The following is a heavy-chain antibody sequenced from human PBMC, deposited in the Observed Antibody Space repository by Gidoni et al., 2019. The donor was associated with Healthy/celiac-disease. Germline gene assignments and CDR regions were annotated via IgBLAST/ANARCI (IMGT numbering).Heavy chain of an antibody. D-gene: IGHD1-26*01. J-gene: IGHJ3*02. CDR3: AKVVIVGATIGAFDI. Sequence: QVQLVQSGAEVKKPGAYVKVSCKVSGYTLPSLSMHWVRQAPGKGLDWMGGCDPEEGETIYAQKFQGRVTMTEDTSTDTAYMELSSLRSEDTAVYYCAKVVIVGATIGAFDIWGQGTMVTVSS. CDR1: GYTLPSLS. V-gene: IGHV1-24*01. CDR2: CDPEEGET.